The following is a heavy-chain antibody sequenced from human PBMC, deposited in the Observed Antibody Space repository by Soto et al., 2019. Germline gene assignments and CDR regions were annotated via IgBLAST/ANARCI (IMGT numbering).Heavy chain of an antibody. D-gene: IGHD3-22*01. CDR1: GGTFSSYA. Sequence: QVQLVQSGAEVKKPGSSVKVSCKASGGTFSSYAISWVRQAPGQGLEWMGGIIPIFGTANYAQKFQGRVTITADKSTSTAYMELSILRSEDTAVYYCAKGGYYYDSSGYYGGMDVWGQGTTVTVSS. V-gene: IGHV1-69*06. CDR2: IIPIFGTA. CDR3: AKGGYYYDSSGYYGGMDV. J-gene: IGHJ6*02.